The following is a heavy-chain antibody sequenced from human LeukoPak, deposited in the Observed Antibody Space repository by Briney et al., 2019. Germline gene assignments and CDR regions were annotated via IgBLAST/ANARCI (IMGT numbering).Heavy chain of an antibody. CDR3: ARDPQGSSGYYYGNFDY. D-gene: IGHD3-22*01. Sequence: GGSLRLSCAGSGFTFGSFWMHWVRQAPGKGLVWVSRINTDGSIKDYADSVKGRFTISRDNGKNTVDLQMNSLRADDTAVYYCARDPQGSSGYYYGNFDYWGQGTLVTVSS. J-gene: IGHJ4*02. CDR2: INTDGSIK. CDR1: GFTFGSFW. V-gene: IGHV3-74*01.